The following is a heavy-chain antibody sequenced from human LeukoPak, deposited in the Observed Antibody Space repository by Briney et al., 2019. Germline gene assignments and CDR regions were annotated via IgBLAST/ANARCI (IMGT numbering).Heavy chain of an antibody. CDR3: AKDYSDSRVGDVFLEY. CDR1: GFTFSNYA. J-gene: IGHJ4*02. D-gene: IGHD1-26*01. Sequence: PGGSLRLSCAASGFTFSNYAMSWFRQAPGKGLEWLSGITSGFTPLYADSVKGRFTISRDNSKSTFHLQMNSLRAEDTAVYYCAKDYSDSRVGDVFLEYWGQGTLVTVSS. CDR2: ITSGFTP. V-gene: IGHV3-23*01.